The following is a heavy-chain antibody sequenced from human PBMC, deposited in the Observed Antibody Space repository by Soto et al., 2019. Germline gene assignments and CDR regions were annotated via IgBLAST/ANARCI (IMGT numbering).Heavy chain of an antibody. D-gene: IGHD5-12*01. Sequence: PSETLSLTCTVSGGSISIGGYYWSWIRQHPGKGLEWIGYIYYSGSTYYNPSLKSRVTISVDTSKNQFSLKLSSVTAADTAVYYCAKDQTRGYRRSDAFDIWGQGKMVTVSS. CDR2: IYYSGST. J-gene: IGHJ3*02. V-gene: IGHV4-31*03. CDR3: AKDQTRGYRRSDAFDI. CDR1: GGSISIGGYY.